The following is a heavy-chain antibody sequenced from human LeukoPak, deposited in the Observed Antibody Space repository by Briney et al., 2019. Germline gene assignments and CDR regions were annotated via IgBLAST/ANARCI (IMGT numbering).Heavy chain of an antibody. D-gene: IGHD6-13*01. J-gene: IGHJ2*01. V-gene: IGHV3-23*01. Sequence: GGSLRLSCAASGFTFSTYAMSWVRQAPGKGLEWVSAITTSGGGTYYADSVKGRVTISRDNSKNTLYLQMNGLRDEDTAVYYCAKDRRAAAGLWYFDLWGRGTLVTVSS. CDR1: GFTFSTYA. CDR3: AKDRRAAAGLWYFDL. CDR2: ITTSGGGT.